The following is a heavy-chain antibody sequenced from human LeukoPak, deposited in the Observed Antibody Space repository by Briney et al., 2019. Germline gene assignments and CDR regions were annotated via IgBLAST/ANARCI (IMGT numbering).Heavy chain of an antibody. CDR3: AKDLNSGSYQPSDY. CDR2: INPDSGST. D-gene: IGHD1-26*01. J-gene: IGHJ4*02. V-gene: IGHV1-2*02. CDR1: GYTFTGYY. Sequence: ASVKVSCKASGYTFTGYYVHWVRQAPGQGLEWMGWINPDSGSTRYAQKFQGRVTMTRDTSITTAYMELSSLRSDDTAVYYCAKDLNSGSYQPSDYWGQGTLVTVSS.